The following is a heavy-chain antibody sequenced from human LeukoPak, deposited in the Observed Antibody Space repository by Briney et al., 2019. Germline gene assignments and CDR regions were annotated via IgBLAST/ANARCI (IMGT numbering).Heavy chain of an antibody. J-gene: IGHJ4*02. CDR3: AREKGGYFDY. D-gene: IGHD3-16*01. Sequence: PSETLSLTCTVSGGSISSYYWSWIRQPPGKGLGWIGYIYYSGSTNYNPSLKSRVTISVDTSKNQFSLKLSSVTAADTAVYYCAREKGGYFDYWGQGTLVTVSS. CDR1: GGSISSYY. V-gene: IGHV4-59*01. CDR2: IYYSGST.